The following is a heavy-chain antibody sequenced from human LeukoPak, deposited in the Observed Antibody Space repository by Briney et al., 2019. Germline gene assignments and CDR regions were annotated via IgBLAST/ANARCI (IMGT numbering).Heavy chain of an antibody. CDR3: ARGSVDGYDFWSGSDFDY. D-gene: IGHD3-3*01. CDR2: IIPILGIA. CDR1: GGTFSSYA. Sequence: ASVKVSCKASGGTFSSYAISWVRQAPGQGLEWMGRIIPILGIANYAQRFQGRVTITADKSTSTAYMELSSLRSDDTAVYYCARGSVDGYDFWSGSDFDYWGQGTLVTVSS. V-gene: IGHV1-69*04. J-gene: IGHJ4*02.